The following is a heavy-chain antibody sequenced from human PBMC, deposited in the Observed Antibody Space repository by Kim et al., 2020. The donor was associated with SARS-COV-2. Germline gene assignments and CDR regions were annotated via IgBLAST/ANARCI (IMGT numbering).Heavy chain of an antibody. CDR1: GGSISSGSYY. CDR2: IHTSGST. CDR3: AREEVVVTATVVYFYYGMDV. V-gene: IGHV4-61*09. J-gene: IGHJ6*02. Sequence: SETLSLTCTVSGGSISSGSYYWSWIRQPAGKGLVWIGHIHTSGSTKYNPSLKSRVTISVDTSKNQFSLELTSMTAADTAVYYCAREEVVVTATVVYFYYGMDVWGQGTTVTVSS. D-gene: IGHD2-15*01.